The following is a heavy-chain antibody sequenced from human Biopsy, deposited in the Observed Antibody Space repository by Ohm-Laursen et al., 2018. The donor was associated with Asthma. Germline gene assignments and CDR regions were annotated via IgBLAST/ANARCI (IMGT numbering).Heavy chain of an antibody. CDR2: ISYTGSA. J-gene: IGHJ4*02. V-gene: IGHV4-39*01. Sequence: SDTLSLTCTVSGGSMSSSSYYWGWIRQPPGKGLEWMGSISYTGSAYHNPSLKSRVTIAEDTSKNHFPLKLSSVTAADTAVYYCARHWDWGSFFDYWGQGTPVTVSS. D-gene: IGHD7-27*01. CDR1: GGSMSSSSYY. CDR3: ARHWDWGSFFDY.